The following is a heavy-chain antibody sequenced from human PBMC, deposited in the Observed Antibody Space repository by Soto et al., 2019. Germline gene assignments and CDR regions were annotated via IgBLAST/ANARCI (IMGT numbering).Heavy chain of an antibody. Sequence: PSETLSLTCAVNGGSFSGYYWSWIRQPPGKGLEWIGEINHSGSTNHNPSLKSRVTISVDTSKNQFSLKLSSVTAADTAVYYCARIRTYYDFWSGYYPFDPWGQGTLVTVSS. CDR2: INHSGST. J-gene: IGHJ5*02. V-gene: IGHV4-34*01. D-gene: IGHD3-3*01. CDR1: GGSFSGYY. CDR3: ARIRTYYDFWSGYYPFDP.